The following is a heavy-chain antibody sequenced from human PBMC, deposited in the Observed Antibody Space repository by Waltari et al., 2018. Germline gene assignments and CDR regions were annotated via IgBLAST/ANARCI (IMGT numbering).Heavy chain of an antibody. J-gene: IGHJ4*02. CDR2: VSTSGSGGST. V-gene: IGHV4-4*07. Sequence: QVQLQESGPGLVKPSETLSVTCTVSGGAISSYFWSWIRQPAGKGLEWIGRVSTSGSGGSTAYNPSLESRVTMSVDTSKNQFSLKLSSVTAADTAVYFCTRSRLGYSSHDYWGQGTLVTVSS. CDR1: GGAISSYF. D-gene: IGHD5-18*01. CDR3: TRSRLGYSSHDY.